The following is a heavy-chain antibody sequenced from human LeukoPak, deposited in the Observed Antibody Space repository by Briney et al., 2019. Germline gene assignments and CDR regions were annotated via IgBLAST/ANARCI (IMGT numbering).Heavy chain of an antibody. V-gene: IGHV4-59*08. Sequence: SETLSLTCPVSGGSISPYYWSWIRQPPGKGIEWIGYIYYSGSTSYNPSLNSRVTISVDTSKNQFSLKLISMTAADTAVYYCARHGGGGESYPRVFDSWGRGNLVTVSS. CDR2: IYYSGST. J-gene: IGHJ4*02. D-gene: IGHD1-26*01. CDR1: GGSISPYY. CDR3: ARHGGGGESYPRVFDS.